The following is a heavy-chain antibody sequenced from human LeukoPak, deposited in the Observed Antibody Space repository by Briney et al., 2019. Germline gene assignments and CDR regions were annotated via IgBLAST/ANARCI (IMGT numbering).Heavy chain of an antibody. V-gene: IGHV1-2*02. Sequence: RRASVKVSCKASGYTFTDYYFHWVRQAPGQGLEWMGWINPDSGGTGYADKFKGRVTLTRDRTISTVYMEMTSLRSDDTATYYCVRDRNDFWSGFLYWGQGTLVTVSS. CDR1: GYTFTDYY. CDR3: VRDRNDFWSGFLY. D-gene: IGHD3-3*01. CDR2: INPDSGGT. J-gene: IGHJ4*02.